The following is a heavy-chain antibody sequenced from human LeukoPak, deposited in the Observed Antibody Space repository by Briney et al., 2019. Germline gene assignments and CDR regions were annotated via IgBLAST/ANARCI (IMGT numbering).Heavy chain of an antibody. CDR2: INHSGST. J-gene: IGHJ4*02. V-gene: IGHV4-34*01. Sequence: PSETLSLTCAVYGGSFSGYYWSWIRQPPGKGLEWIGEINHSGSTNYNPSLKSRVTISVDTSKNQFSLKLSSVTAADTAVYYCASGPRRDGYLFWGQGTLVTVSS. D-gene: IGHD5-24*01. CDR3: ASGPRRDGYLF. CDR1: GGSFSGYY.